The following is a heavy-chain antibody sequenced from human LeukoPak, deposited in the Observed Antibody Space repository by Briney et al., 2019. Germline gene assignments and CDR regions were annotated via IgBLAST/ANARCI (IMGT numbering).Heavy chain of an antibody. Sequence: PGGSLRLSCAASGFTFSSYAFHWVRQAPGKGLEWVAVISADGTGQKYADSVKGRFTISRDDSKNTLYLQMNSLSAEDTAVYYCARRHYYGSGNYKGSGMDVWGQGTTVTVSS. V-gene: IGHV3-30*04. CDR3: ARRHYYGSGNYKGSGMDV. J-gene: IGHJ6*02. D-gene: IGHD3-10*01. CDR2: ISADGTGQ. CDR1: GFTFSSYA.